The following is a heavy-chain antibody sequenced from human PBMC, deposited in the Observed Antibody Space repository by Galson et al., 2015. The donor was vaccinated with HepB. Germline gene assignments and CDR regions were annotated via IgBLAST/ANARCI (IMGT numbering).Heavy chain of an antibody. CDR3: ARSSSWSRAFFDY. CDR2: IYYSGST. D-gene: IGHD6-13*01. Sequence: TLSLTCTVSGGSISNGGYYWSWIRQHPGKGLEWIGQIYYSGSTYYNPSLKSRVTISVDTSKNQFSLKLSSVTAADTAVYYCARSSSWSRAFFDYWGQGTLVTVSS. J-gene: IGHJ4*02. V-gene: IGHV4-31*03. CDR1: GGSISNGGYY.